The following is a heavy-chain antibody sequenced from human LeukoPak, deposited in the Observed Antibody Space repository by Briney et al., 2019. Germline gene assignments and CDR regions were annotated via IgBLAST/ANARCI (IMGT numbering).Heavy chain of an antibody. CDR1: GGTFSSYA. CDR3: AKGGSSWSRWDY. D-gene: IGHD6-13*01. CDR2: VIPMLDAV. V-gene: IGHV1-69*04. Sequence: SVKVSCKASGGTFSSYAISWVRQAPGQGLEWMGRVIPMLDAVRYGQSFRGRVTITADKSTNTAYMEVSGLKSEDTAMYYCAKGGSSWSRWDYWGQGTLVTVSS. J-gene: IGHJ4*02.